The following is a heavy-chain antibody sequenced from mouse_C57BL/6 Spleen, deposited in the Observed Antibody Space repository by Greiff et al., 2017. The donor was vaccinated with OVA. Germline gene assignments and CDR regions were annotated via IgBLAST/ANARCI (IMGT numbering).Heavy chain of an antibody. CDR2: IHPSDSAT. V-gene: IGHV1-74*01. CDR1: GYTFTSYW. J-gene: IGHJ1*03. CDR3: ARQIYVYGSSYWYFDV. Sequence: QVQLQQPGAELVKPGASVKVSCKASGYTFTSYWMHWVKQRPGQGLEWIGRIHPSDSATNYNQKFKGKATLTVDKSSSTAYMELRSLTSEDSAVYYCARQIYVYGSSYWYFDVWGTGTTVTVSS. D-gene: IGHD1-1*01.